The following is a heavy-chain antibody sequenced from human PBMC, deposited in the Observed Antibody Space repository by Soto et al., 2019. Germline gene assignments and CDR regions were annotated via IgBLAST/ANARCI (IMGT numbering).Heavy chain of an antibody. D-gene: IGHD1-7*01. CDR1: GLAFSTYW. Sequence: PGGSLRLSCEASGLAFSTYWMHWVRQAPGKGLVWVARINFDGSTTTYADSVKGRFIISRDNAKNTLFVQMDSLRAEDTAVYYCAKGTDWNYGYFDYWGQGTLVTVSS. V-gene: IGHV3-74*01. J-gene: IGHJ4*02. CDR3: AKGTDWNYGYFDY. CDR2: INFDGSTT.